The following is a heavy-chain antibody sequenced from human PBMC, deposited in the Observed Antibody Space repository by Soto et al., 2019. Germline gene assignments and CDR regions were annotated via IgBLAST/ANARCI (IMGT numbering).Heavy chain of an antibody. J-gene: IGHJ4*02. CDR3: ARHLRIGHKSFDY. CDR2: IYYSGST. D-gene: IGHD1-26*01. Sequence: SETRSLAWPVSGGSISSSSYYWVWIRQPPGKGLDWIGSIYYSGSTYYNPSLKSRVTISVDTSKNQFSLKLSSVTAADTAVYYCARHLRIGHKSFDYWRQGTLVTVSS. V-gene: IGHV4-39*01. CDR1: GGSISSSSYY.